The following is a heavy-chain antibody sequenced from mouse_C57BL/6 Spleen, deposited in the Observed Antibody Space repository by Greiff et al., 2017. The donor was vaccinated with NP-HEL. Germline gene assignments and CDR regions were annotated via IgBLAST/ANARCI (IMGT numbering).Heavy chain of an antibody. CDR2: ISNGGGST. J-gene: IGHJ1*03. CDR3: ARRTVTGYWYFDV. V-gene: IGHV5-12*01. CDR1: GFTFSDYY. D-gene: IGHD2-2*01. Sequence: EVQGVESGGGLVQPGGSLKLSCAASGFTFSDYYMYWVRQTPEKRLEWVAYISNGGGSTYYPDTVKGRFTISRDNAKNTLYLQMSRLKSEDTAMYYCARRTVTGYWYFDVWGTGTTVTVSS.